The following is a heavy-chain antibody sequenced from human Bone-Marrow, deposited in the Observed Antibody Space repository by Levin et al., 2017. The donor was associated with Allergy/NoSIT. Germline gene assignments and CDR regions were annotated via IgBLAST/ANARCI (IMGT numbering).Heavy chain of an antibody. D-gene: IGHD2-15*01. CDR3: ARDVEPIVVGDLDAFDI. CDR2: IIPILGIA. V-gene: IGHV1-69*04. J-gene: IGHJ3*02. CDR1: GGTFSSYT. Sequence: KISCKASGGTFSSYTISWVRQAPGQGLEWMGRIIPILGIANYAQKFQGRVTITADKSTSTAYMELSSLRSEDTAVYYCARDVEPIVVGDLDAFDIWGQGTMVTVSS.